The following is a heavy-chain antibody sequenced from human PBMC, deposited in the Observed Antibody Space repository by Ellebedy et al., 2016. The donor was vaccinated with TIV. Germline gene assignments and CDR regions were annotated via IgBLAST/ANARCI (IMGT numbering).Heavy chain of an antibody. D-gene: IGHD1-26*01. J-gene: IGHJ4*02. CDR3: AKGGGSFLDWGHY. CDR1: GFTFRSYG. CDR2: IPYEGSNK. Sequence: GESLKISXAASGFTFRSYGMHWVRQAPGKGLEWVAVIPYEGSNKYYADSVKGRFTISRDNSKNTLYLQMNRLRDEDTAVYYCAKGGGSFLDWGHYWGQGTLVTVSS. V-gene: IGHV3-30*18.